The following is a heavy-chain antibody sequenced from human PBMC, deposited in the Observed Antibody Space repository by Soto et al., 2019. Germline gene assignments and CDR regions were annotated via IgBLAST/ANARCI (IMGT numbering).Heavy chain of an antibody. V-gene: IGHV3-21*01. J-gene: IGHJ4*02. CDR1: GFTFSSYS. Sequence: PGGSLRLSCAASGFTFSSYSMNWVRQAPGKGLEWVSSISSSSSYIYYADSVKGRFTISRDNAKNSLYLQMNSLRAEDTAVYYCARDTERIAVAGAIDYWGQGTLVTVS. D-gene: IGHD6-19*01. CDR2: ISSSSSYI. CDR3: ARDTERIAVAGAIDY.